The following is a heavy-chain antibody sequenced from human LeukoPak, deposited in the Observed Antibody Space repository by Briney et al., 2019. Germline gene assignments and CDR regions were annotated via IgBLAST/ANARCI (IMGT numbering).Heavy chain of an antibody. CDR3: ARLHYYGSGSYPMTGNWLDP. J-gene: IGHJ5*02. CDR2: IYTSGST. V-gene: IGHV4-39*01. D-gene: IGHD3-10*01. CDR1: GGSVSSSSYY. Sequence: SETLSLTCTVSGGSVSSSSYYWGWIRQPPGKGLEWIGRIYTSGSTNYNPSLKSRVTISVDTSKKQFSLNLSSVTAADTAVYYCARLHYYGSGSYPMTGNWLDPWGQGTLVTVSS.